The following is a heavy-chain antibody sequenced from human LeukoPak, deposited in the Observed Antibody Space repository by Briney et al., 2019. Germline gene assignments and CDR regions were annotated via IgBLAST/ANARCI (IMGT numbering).Heavy chain of an antibody. CDR3: AKVPYYDILTGTYYFDY. CDR2: ISGSGGST. CDR1: GFTFSSYA. J-gene: IGHJ4*02. V-gene: IGHV3-23*01. Sequence: GGSLRLSCAASGFTFSSYAMSWVRQAPGKGLEWVSAISGSGGSTYYADSVKGRFITSRDNSKNTLYLQMNSLRAEDTAVYYCAKVPYYDILTGTYYFDYWGQGTLVTVSS. D-gene: IGHD3-9*01.